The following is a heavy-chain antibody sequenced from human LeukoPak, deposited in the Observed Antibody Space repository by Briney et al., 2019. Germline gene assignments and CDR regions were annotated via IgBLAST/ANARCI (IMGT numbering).Heavy chain of an antibody. D-gene: IGHD3-10*01. CDR3: ARDPLYGSGSYQDY. CDR2: INHSGST. J-gene: IGHJ4*02. CDR1: GGSFSGYY. V-gene: IGHV4-34*01. Sequence: SETLSLTCAVYGGSFSGYYWSWIRQPPGKGLEWIGEINHSGSTNYNPSLKSRVTMSVDTSKNQFSLKLSSVTAADTAVYYCARDPLYGSGSYQDYWGQGTLVTVSS.